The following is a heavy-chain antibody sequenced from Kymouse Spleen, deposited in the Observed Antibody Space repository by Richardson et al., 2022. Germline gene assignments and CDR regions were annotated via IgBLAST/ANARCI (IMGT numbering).Heavy chain of an antibody. CDR2: ISYDGSNK. CDR3: AKERVLRYFDWLLRGYYYYGMDV. D-gene: IGHD3-9*01. Sequence: QVQLVESGGGVVQPGRSLRLSCAASGFTFSSYGMHWVRQAPGKGLEWVAVISYDGSNKYYADSVKGRFTISRDNSKNTLYLQMNSLRAEDTAVYYCAKERVLRYFDWLLRGYYYYGMDVWGQGTTVTVSS. J-gene: IGHJ6*02. V-gene: IGHV3-30*18. CDR1: GFTFSSYG.